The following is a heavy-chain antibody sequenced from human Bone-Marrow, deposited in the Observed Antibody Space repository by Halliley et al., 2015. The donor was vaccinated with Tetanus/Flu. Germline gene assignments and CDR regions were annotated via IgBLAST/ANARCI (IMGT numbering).Heavy chain of an antibody. CDR2: ISSSSTHT. CDR1: GFTFSSYR. D-gene: IGHD3-3*01. V-gene: IGHV3-21*01. Sequence: SLRLSCAASGFTFSSYRMNWVRQAPGKGLEWVSSISSSSTHTYYGDSVKGRFTISRDGAKNSLYLEMNSLRVEDTAVYYCARDAGDFWSSAMDVWGQGTTVTVSS. J-gene: IGHJ6*02. CDR3: ARDAGDFWSSAMDV.